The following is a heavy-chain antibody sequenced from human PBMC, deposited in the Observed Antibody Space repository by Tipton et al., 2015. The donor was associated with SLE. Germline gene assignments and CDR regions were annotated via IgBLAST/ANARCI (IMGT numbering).Heavy chain of an antibody. CDR1: GGSITGYY. CDR2: INHGGST. V-gene: IGHV4-34*01. CDR3: ARGKGNSSGWGHYYFYGMDV. J-gene: IGHJ6*02. D-gene: IGHD6-19*01. Sequence: AGLVKPSETLSLTCTVSGGSITGYYWSWIRQPPGKGLEWIGEINHGGSTNYNPSLKTRVTMSVDTSKKQFSLKLGSVTAADTAVYYCARGKGNSSGWGHYYFYGMDVWGQGTTVTVSS.